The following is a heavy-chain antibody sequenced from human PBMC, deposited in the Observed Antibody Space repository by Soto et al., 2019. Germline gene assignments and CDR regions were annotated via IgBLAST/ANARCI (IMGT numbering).Heavy chain of an antibody. V-gene: IGHV3-21*01. Sequence: GGSLRLSCAASGFTFSSYSMNWVRQAPGTGLERVSSISSSSSYIYYADSVKGRFTISRDNAKNSLYLQMNSLRAEDTDVYYCARDFTRETSFEYWGQGTLVTVSS. CDR3: ARDFTRETSFEY. D-gene: IGHD1-26*01. CDR1: GFTFSSYS. CDR2: ISSSSSYI. J-gene: IGHJ4*02.